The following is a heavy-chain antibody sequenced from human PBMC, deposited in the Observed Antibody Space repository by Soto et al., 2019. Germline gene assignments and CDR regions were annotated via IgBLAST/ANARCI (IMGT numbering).Heavy chain of an antibody. CDR2: TYPGDSDT. J-gene: IGHJ4*02. CDR1: GYSFSTYW. D-gene: IGHD1-1*01. V-gene: IGHV5-51*01. CDR3: ARGNRPTTCYFEY. Sequence: GESLKISCVGSGYSFSTYWIGWVRQMPGKGLELMGITYPGDSDTRYSPSFQGQVTISADKSISTAYLQWSSLKSSDTAIYYCARGNRPTTCYFEYWGQGTLVTVTS.